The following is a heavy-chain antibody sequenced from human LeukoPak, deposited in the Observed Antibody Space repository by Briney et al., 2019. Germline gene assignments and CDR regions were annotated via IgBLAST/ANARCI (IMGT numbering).Heavy chain of an antibody. CDR3: ASSNALVWGYFDY. Sequence: SQTLSLTCTVSGGSISSGSYYWSWIRQPAGKGLEWIGRIYTSGSTNYNPSLKSRVTISVDTSKNQFSLRLSSVTAADTAVYYCASSNALVWGYFDYWGQGALVTVSS. CDR1: GGSISSGSYY. CDR2: IYTSGST. V-gene: IGHV4-61*02. D-gene: IGHD7-27*01. J-gene: IGHJ4*02.